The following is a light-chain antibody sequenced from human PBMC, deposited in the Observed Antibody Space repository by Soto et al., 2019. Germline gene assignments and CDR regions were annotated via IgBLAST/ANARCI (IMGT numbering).Light chain of an antibody. Sequence: EIVLTESPGTPSLSPGERATLSCRASQSVSSSYLAWYQQKPGQAPRLLIYGASSSATGIPDRFSGSGSGSDFTLTISGLTPEYFSVYYCQQYGSSPGTFGQGTKVEIK. J-gene: IGKJ1*01. CDR2: GAS. CDR3: QQYGSSPGT. V-gene: IGKV3-20*01. CDR1: QSVSSSY.